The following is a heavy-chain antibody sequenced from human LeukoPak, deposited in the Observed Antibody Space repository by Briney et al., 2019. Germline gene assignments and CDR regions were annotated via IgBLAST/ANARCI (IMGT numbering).Heavy chain of an antibody. D-gene: IGHD3-9*01. V-gene: IGHV4-39*01. CDR3: ARQGDVLRYFDWLDY. J-gene: IGHJ4*02. Sequence: PSETLSLTCTVSGGSISSSSYYWGWIRQPPGKGLEWIGSIYYSGSTCYNPSLKSRVTISVDTSKNQFSLKLSSVTAADTAVYYCARQGDVLRYFDWLDYWGQGTLVTVSS. CDR1: GGSISSSSYY. CDR2: IYYSGST.